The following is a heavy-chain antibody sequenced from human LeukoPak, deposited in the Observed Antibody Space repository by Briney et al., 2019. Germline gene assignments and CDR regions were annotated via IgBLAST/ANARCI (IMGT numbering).Heavy chain of an antibody. V-gene: IGHV3-30*02. Sequence: GGSLRLSCAASGFTFSSYGMHWVRQAPGKGLEWVAFIRYDGSNKYYADSVKGRFTISRDNSKNTLYLQMNSLRAEDTAVYYCAKSRGIMAGKYYFDYWGQGTLVTVSS. CDR1: GFTFSSYG. CDR3: AKSRGIMAGKYYFDY. CDR2: IRYDGSNK. J-gene: IGHJ4*02. D-gene: IGHD3-16*01.